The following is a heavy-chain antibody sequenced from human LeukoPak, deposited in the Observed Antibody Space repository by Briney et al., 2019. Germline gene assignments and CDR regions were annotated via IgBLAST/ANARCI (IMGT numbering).Heavy chain of an antibody. V-gene: IGHV1-2*04. CDR2: INPNSGGT. J-gene: IGHJ4*02. CDR1: GYTFTGYY. D-gene: IGHD6-13*01. CDR3: ARDRRYSSSWYVFDY. Sequence: ASVKVSCKASGYTFTGYYMHWVRQAPGQGLEWMGWINPNSGGTNYAQKFQGWVTMTRDTSISTAYMELSRLRSDDTAVYYCARDRRYSSSWYVFDYWGQGTLVTVSS.